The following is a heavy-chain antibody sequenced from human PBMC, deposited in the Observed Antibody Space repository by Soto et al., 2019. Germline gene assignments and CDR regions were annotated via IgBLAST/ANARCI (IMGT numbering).Heavy chain of an antibody. Sequence: ASVKVSCKASGYTFTGYYMHWVRQAPGQGLEWMGWINPNSGGTNYAQKFQGRVTMTRDTSISTAYMEPSRLRSDDTAVYYCARDGGDCSSTSCYTGAYYYYYYGMDVWGQGTTVTVSS. CDR2: INPNSGGT. CDR3: ARDGGDCSSTSCYTGAYYYYYYGMDV. J-gene: IGHJ6*02. V-gene: IGHV1-2*02. D-gene: IGHD2-2*02. CDR1: GYTFTGYY.